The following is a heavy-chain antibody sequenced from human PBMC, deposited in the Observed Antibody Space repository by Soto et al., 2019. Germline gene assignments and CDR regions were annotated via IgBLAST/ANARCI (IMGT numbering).Heavy chain of an antibody. V-gene: IGHV1-2*04. CDR2: INPNSGGT. Sequence: XSVKVSCKAAGYPFTGYYMHWGRQAPGQGLEWMGWINPNSGGTNYAQKFQGWVTMTRDTSISTAYMELSRLRSDDTAVYYCARALGYCSGGSCYSDYYYGMDVWGQGTTVTVSS. CDR3: ARALGYCSGGSCYSDYYYGMDV. CDR1: GYPFTGYY. D-gene: IGHD2-15*01. J-gene: IGHJ6*02.